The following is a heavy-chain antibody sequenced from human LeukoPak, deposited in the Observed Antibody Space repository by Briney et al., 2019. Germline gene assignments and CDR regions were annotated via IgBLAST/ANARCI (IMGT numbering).Heavy chain of an antibody. CDR3: AATRYYYDSSVDDY. V-gene: IGHV4-4*07. CDR2: IYTSGST. J-gene: IGHJ4*02. D-gene: IGHD3-22*01. Sequence: SETLSLTCTVSGGSISSYYWSWIRQPAGKGLEWIGRIYTSGSTNYNPSLKSRVTMSVDTSKNQFSLKLSSVTAADTAVYYCAATRYYYDSSVDDYWGQGTLVTVSS. CDR1: GGSISSYY.